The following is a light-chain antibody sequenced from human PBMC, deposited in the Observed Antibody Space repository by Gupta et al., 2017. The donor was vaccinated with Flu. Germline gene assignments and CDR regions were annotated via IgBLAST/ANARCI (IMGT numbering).Light chain of an antibody. CDR3: GKWDSSINFGV. V-gene: IGLV1-51*02. CDR1: SSNIGNNY. Sequence: QSVLTQPPSVSAAPGQKVTISCSGSSSNIGNNYVSWYQHLPGTAPKLLIYDHNKRPSGIPDRFSGSKSDTSATLGITGLQTGEEAEYYCGKWDSSINFGVFGGGTKLTVL. J-gene: IGLJ3*02. CDR2: DHN.